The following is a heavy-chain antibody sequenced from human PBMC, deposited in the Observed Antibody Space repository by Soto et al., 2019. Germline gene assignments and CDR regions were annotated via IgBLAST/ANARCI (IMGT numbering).Heavy chain of an antibody. Sequence: SETLSLTCTVSGGSISSYYWSWIRQPPGKGLEWIGYIYYSGSTNYNPSLKSRVTIPVDTSKNQFSLKLSSVTAADTAVYYCARDKYGYDFWSGYHPGWFDPWGQGTLVTVSS. D-gene: IGHD3-3*01. V-gene: IGHV4-59*13. CDR3: ARDKYGYDFWSGYHPGWFDP. CDR1: GGSISSYY. J-gene: IGHJ5*02. CDR2: IYYSGST.